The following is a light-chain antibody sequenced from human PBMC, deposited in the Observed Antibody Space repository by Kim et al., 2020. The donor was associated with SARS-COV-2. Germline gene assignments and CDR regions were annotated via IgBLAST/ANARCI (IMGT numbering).Light chain of an antibody. J-gene: IGKJ4*01. CDR2: GAS. Sequence: EIVMTQSPATLSVSPGERVILSCRASQSISSNLAWYQQKPGQTPGLLIYGASTRATGIPARFSGSGSGTEFTLTISSLQSEDFAVYYCLQHTDWLTFGGGTKVDIK. CDR3: LQHTDWLT. V-gene: IGKV3-15*01. CDR1: QSISSN.